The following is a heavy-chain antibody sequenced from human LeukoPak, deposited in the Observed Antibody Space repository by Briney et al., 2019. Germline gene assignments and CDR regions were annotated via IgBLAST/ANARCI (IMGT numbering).Heavy chain of an antibody. V-gene: IGHV4-59*02. CDR3: ASRKLGNDY. Sequence: PSETLSLTCTVSGGSVTDYYWSWIRQSPGKGLEWIGYIYYTGTSYNPSLKSRVTISADTSKNQFSLKLISVTAADAAVYYCASRKLGNDYWGQGTLVTVSS. CDR2: IYYTGT. D-gene: IGHD7-27*01. CDR1: GGSVTDYY. J-gene: IGHJ4*02.